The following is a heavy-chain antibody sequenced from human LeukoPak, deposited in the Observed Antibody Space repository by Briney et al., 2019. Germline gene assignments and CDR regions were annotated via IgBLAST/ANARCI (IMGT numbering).Heavy chain of an antibody. J-gene: IGHJ5*02. CDR1: GGSISSYY. V-gene: IGHV4-59*12. CDR2: IYYSGST. D-gene: IGHD6-19*01. Sequence: SETLSLTCTVSGGSISSYYWSWIRQPPGKGLEWIGYIYYSGSTNYNPSLKSRVTISVDTSKNQFSLKLSSVTAADTAVYYCARKQWLVRLVSNNRFDPWGQGTLVTVSS. CDR3: ARKQWLVRLVSNNRFDP.